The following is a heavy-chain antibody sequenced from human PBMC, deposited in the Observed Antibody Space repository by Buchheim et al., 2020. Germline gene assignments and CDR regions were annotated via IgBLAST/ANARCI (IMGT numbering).Heavy chain of an antibody. D-gene: IGHD1-26*01. V-gene: IGHV4-39*01. Sequence: QLQLQESGPGQVKPSETLSLPCTVSSGSISSSSYYWGWIRQPPGKGLEWIGSIHDSGSIYYKPSLKSRVTISVDTSKNQFSLKLSSVTAADTAVYYCVLYSAYHYFDYWGQGTL. CDR1: SGSISSSSYY. CDR3: VLYSAYHYFDY. J-gene: IGHJ4*02. CDR2: IHDSGSI.